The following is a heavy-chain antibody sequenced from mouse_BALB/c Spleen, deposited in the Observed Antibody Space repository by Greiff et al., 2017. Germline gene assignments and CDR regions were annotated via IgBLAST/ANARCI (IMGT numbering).Heavy chain of an antibody. CDR1: GFAFSSYD. D-gene: IGHD2-1*01. J-gene: IGHJ1*01. CDR3: ARRDGNSWYFDV. Sequence: EVKLMESGGGLVKPGGSLKLSCAASGFAFSSYDMSWVRQTPEKRLEWVAYISSGGGSTYYPDTVKGRFTISRDNAKNTLYLQMSSLKSEDTAMYYCARRDGNSWYFDVWGAGTTVTVSS. CDR2: ISSGGGST. V-gene: IGHV5-12-1*01.